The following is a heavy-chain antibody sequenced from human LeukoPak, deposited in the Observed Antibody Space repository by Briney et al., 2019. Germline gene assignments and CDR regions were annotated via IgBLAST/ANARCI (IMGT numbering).Heavy chain of an antibody. D-gene: IGHD5-12*01. V-gene: IGHV3-23*01. Sequence: GGSLRLSCAASGFTLRSYDMSWVRQAPGKGLEWVAATSGSGVNPYYADSVRGRFTISRDNSQNTLYLQMDSLRAEDTALYYCAKEYSGYDFDYWGQGTLVTVSS. CDR2: TSGSGVNP. CDR3: AKEYSGYDFDY. CDR1: GFTLRSYD. J-gene: IGHJ4*02.